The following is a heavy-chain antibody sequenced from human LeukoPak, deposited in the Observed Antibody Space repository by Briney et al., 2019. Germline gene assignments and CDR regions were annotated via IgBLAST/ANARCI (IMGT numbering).Heavy chain of an antibody. D-gene: IGHD6-19*01. V-gene: IGHV3-23*01. CDR3: AKSRIAVADPDAFDI. J-gene: IGHJ3*02. CDR1: GFTFSSYC. Sequence: PGGSLRLSCAASGFTFSSYCMNWVRQVPGKGLKWVSAIIGSGLTTYYGDSVKGRFTISRDNSKNTLYLQMNSLRAEDTAVYYCAKSRIAVADPDAFDIWGQGTMVTVSS. CDR2: IIGSGLTT.